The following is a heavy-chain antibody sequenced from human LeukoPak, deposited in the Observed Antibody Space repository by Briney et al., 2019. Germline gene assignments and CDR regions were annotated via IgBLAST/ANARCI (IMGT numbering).Heavy chain of an antibody. V-gene: IGHV3-49*04. D-gene: IGHD3-22*01. CDR2: IRSKVYVGTT. CDR1: GFTSGDYA. CDR3: TRGYYYDSSPLEY. J-gene: IGHJ4*02. Sequence: GGSLRLSCTASGFTSGDYAMSWVRHAPRKGLEWVGFIRSKVYVGTTEYAASVKGRFTISRDDSKSIAYLQMNSLTTEDTAVYYCTRGYYYDSSPLEYWGQGTLVTVSS.